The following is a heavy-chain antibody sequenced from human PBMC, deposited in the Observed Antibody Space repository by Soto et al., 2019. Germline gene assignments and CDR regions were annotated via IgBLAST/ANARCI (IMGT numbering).Heavy chain of an antibody. V-gene: IGHV4-59*01. CDR3: ARTIHSGSFSQIDY. CDR1: GGSTRNYS. J-gene: IGHJ4*02. CDR2: VYYTGST. D-gene: IGHD1-26*01. Sequence: WETLSLTCTVSGGSTRNYSWSWIRQPPGKGLEWIGYVYYTGSTNYIPSLESRVTISVDPSTRQFSLTLKSVTAADTAIYYCARTIHSGSFSQIDYWGQGIQVTVSS.